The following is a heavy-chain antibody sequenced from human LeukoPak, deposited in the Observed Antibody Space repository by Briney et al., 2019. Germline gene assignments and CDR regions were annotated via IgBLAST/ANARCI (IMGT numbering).Heavy chain of an antibody. D-gene: IGHD3-10*01. CDR2: INHSGST. J-gene: IGHJ5*02. CDR1: GGSFSGYY. Sequence: PSETLSLTCAVYGGSFSGYYWSWIRQPPGKGLEWIGEINHSGSTNYNQSLRGGATISVDTSKNQFSLKLSSATAPDTAVYYCARGRGLLLWFGELLYKCWFYPWGQGTLVTVSS. V-gene: IGHV4-34*01. CDR3: ARGRGLLLWFGELLYKCWFYP.